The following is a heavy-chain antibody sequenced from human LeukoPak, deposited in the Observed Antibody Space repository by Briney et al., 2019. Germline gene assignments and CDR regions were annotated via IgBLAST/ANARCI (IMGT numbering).Heavy chain of an antibody. J-gene: IGHJ3*02. CDR3: AKVAQGPDSSGYYDAFDI. CDR1: GFTLSDFW. V-gene: IGHV3-74*01. CDR2: INSGGTVT. Sequence: GGSLRLSCAASGFTLSDFWMHWVRQAPGKGLVWVSRINSGGTVTNYADSVKGRLTISRDNAKNTLYLQMNSLRAEDTAVYYCAKVAQGPDSSGYYDAFDIWGQGTMVTVSS. D-gene: IGHD3-22*01.